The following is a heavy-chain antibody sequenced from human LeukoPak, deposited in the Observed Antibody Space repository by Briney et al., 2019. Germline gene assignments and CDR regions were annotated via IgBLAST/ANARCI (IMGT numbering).Heavy chain of an antibody. CDR1: GGSISSYY. D-gene: IGHD2-2*01. Sequence: SETLSLTCTVSGGSISSYYWSWIRQPPGKGLEWIGYIYYSGSTIYNPSLKSRVTISVDTSKNQFSLKLSSVTAADTAVYYCARDLSAGYCSSTSCPDWFDPWGQGTLVTVSS. J-gene: IGHJ5*02. V-gene: IGHV4-59*01. CDR2: IYYSGST. CDR3: ARDLSAGYCSSTSCPDWFDP.